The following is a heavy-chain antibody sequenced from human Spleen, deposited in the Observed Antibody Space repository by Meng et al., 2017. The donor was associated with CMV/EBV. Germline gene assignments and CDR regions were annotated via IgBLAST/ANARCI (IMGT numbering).Heavy chain of an antibody. Sequence: GESLKISCAASGFTFSSYAMHWVRQAPGKGLEWVAVISYDGSNKYYADSVKGRFTISRDNAKNSLYLQTNSLRAEDTAVYYCAREVGATDYFDYWGQGTLVTVSS. J-gene: IGHJ4*02. CDR3: AREVGATDYFDY. CDR1: GFTFSSYA. CDR2: ISYDGSNK. D-gene: IGHD1-26*01. V-gene: IGHV3-30-3*01.